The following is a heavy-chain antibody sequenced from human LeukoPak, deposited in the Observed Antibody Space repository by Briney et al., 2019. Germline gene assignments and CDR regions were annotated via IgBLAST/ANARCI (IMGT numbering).Heavy chain of an antibody. CDR1: GYTFTSYG. V-gene: IGHV1-18*04. Sequence: GASVKVSCKASGYTFTSYGISWVRQAPGQGLEWMGWISAYNGNTNYAQKLQGRVTMTTDTSTSTAYMELRILRSDDTAVYYCARDLPGYSSPWYGYWGQGTLVTVSS. CDR2: ISAYNGNT. D-gene: IGHD6-13*01. J-gene: IGHJ4*02. CDR3: ARDLPGYSSPWYGY.